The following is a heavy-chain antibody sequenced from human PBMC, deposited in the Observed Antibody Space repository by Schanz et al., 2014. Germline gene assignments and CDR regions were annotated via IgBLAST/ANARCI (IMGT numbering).Heavy chain of an antibody. J-gene: IGHJ6*03. CDR1: GFTFSDYY. Sequence: DVQVVDSGGGLVKPGGSLRLSCAASGFTFSDYYMTWIRQAPGKGLEWVANIKQDGSEKYYVDSVKGRFTISRDNSNNTLFLQMSSLRVEDTAVYYCARDHQWLARYYMDVWGKGTTVTVSS. CDR3: ARDHQWLARYYMDV. D-gene: IGHD6-19*01. CDR2: IKQDGSEK. V-gene: IGHV3-7*01.